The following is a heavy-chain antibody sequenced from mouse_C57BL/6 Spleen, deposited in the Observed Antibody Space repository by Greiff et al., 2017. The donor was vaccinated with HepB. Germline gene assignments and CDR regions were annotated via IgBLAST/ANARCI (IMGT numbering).Heavy chain of an antibody. J-gene: IGHJ4*01. CDR2: IWSDGST. CDR1: GFSLTSYG. Sequence: VQLKESGPGLVAPSQSLSITCTVSGFSLTSYGVHWVRQPPGKGLEWLVVIWSDGSTTYNSALKSRMSSSKDNSKSQVFLKMNSLQTEDTAMYYYARHYYEQGAMDYWGQGTSVTVSS. D-gene: IGHD1-1*02. V-gene: IGHV2-6-1*01. CDR3: ARHYYEQGAMDY.